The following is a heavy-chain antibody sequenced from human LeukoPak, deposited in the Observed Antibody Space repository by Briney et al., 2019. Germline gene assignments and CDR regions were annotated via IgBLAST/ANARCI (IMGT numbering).Heavy chain of an antibody. Sequence: SSETLSHTCTVSGGSISSYYWSWIRQPPGKGLEWIGYIYYSGSTNYNPSLKSRVTISVDTSKNQFSLKLSSVTAADTAVYYCAKGSDPFRWFGEFNVKLPRPIRHYYFDSWGRGTLVTVSS. CDR3: AKGSDPFRWFGEFNVKLPRPIRHYYFDS. J-gene: IGHJ4*02. D-gene: IGHD3-10*01. V-gene: IGHV4-59*01. CDR1: GGSISSYY. CDR2: IYYSGST.